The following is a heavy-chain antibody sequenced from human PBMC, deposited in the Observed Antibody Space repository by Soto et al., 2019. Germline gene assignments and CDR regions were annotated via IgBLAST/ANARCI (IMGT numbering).Heavy chain of an antibody. CDR2: IYWDDDK. J-gene: IGHJ4*02. CDR1: GFSLSTSGVG. V-gene: IGHV2-5*02. CDR3: AHSEGLAWELSY. Sequence: QITLKESGPTLVKPTQTLTLTCTCSGFSLSTSGVGMGWIRQPPGNALEWLALIYWDDDKRYSPSLKSRLTITKDTSKNQVVRTMTNMDPVDTATYYCAHSEGLAWELSYWGQGTLVTVSS. D-gene: IGHD1-26*01.